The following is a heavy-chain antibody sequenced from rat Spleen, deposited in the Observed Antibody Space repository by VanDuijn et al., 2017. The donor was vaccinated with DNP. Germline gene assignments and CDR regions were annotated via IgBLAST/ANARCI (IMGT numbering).Heavy chain of an antibody. Sequence: EVQLVESGGGLVQPGRSMKLSCAASGFTFSDFAMAWVRQSPKKGLEWVASILHDGSITYYRDSVKGRFTISRDNTKSTLYLQMDSLRSEDTATYYCTTRTAGIWGQGVMVTVSS. J-gene: IGHJ2*01. D-gene: IGHD1-4*01. V-gene: IGHV5-7*01. CDR2: ILHDGSIT. CDR3: TTRTAGI. CDR1: GFTFSDFA.